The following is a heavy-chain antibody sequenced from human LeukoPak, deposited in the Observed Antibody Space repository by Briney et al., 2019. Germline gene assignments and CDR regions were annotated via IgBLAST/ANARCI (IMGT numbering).Heavy chain of an antibody. D-gene: IGHD3-10*01. Sequence: GGSLRLSCAASGFTFSSCWMHWVRQAPGKGLVWVSRINSNGGSTSYADSVKGRFTISRDNAKNTLYLQMNSLRAEDTAVYYCARGYDMVRGVIGYWGQGTLVTVSS. CDR3: ARGYDMVRGVIGY. CDR1: GFTFSSCW. CDR2: INSNGGST. J-gene: IGHJ4*02. V-gene: IGHV3-74*01.